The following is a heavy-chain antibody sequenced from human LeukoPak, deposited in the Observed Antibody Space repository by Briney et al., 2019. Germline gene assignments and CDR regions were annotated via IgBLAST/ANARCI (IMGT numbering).Heavy chain of an antibody. CDR2: ISYDENHK. V-gene: IGHV3-30*04. D-gene: IGHD2-15*01. CDR1: GFTFSNFA. CDR3: ARDLYCSGDSCYSGLKY. J-gene: IGHJ4*02. Sequence: GGSLRLSCAASGFTFSNFAMHWVRQAPGKGLEWVAVISYDENHKYYADSVKGRFTISRDNSKNTLYLQMNSLRAEDTAVYYCARDLYCSGDSCYSGLKYWGQGTLVTVSS.